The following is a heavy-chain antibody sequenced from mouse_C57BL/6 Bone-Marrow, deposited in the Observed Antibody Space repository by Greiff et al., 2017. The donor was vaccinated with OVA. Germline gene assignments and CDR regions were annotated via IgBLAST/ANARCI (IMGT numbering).Heavy chain of an antibody. J-gene: IGHJ4*01. V-gene: IGHV1-81*01. D-gene: IGHD2-4*01. Sequence: VKLQESGAELARPGASVKLSCKASGYTFTSYGISWVKQRTGQGLEWIGEIYPRSGNTYYNEKFKGKATLTADKSSSTAYMELRSLTSEDSAVYFCAMDYDYDGYAMDYWGQGTSVTVSS. CDR3: AMDYDYDGYAMDY. CDR2: IYPRSGNT. CDR1: GYTFTSYG.